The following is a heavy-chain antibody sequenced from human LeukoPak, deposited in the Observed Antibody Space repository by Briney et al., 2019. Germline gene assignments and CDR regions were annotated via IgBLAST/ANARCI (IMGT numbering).Heavy chain of an antibody. CDR2: IYYSGST. Sequence: SXTLSLTCTVSGGSISSYYWSWIRQPPGKGLEWIGYIYYSGSTNYNPSLKSRVTISVDTSKNQFSLKLSSVTAADTAVYYCARRRAVVNLGYFDYWGQGTLVTVSS. V-gene: IGHV4-59*01. CDR3: ARRRAVVNLGYFDY. D-gene: IGHD5-18*01. J-gene: IGHJ4*02. CDR1: GGSISSYY.